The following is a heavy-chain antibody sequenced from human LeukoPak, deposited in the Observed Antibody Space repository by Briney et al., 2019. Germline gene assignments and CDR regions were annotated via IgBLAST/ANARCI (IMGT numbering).Heavy chain of an antibody. J-gene: IGHJ6*03. CDR3: AKDAEYYDFWSGYYYYYYYMDV. CDR2: ISGSGGST. CDR1: GFTFSSYA. Sequence: PGGSLRLSCAASGFTFSSYAMSWVRQAPGKGLEWDSAISGSGGSTYYADSVKGRFTISRDNSKNTLYLQMNSLRAEDTAVYYCAKDAEYYDFWSGYYYYYYYMDVWGKGTTVTVSS. V-gene: IGHV3-23*01. D-gene: IGHD3-3*01.